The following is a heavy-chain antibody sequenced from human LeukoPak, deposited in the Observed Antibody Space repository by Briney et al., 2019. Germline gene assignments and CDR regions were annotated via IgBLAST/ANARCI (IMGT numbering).Heavy chain of an antibody. J-gene: IGHJ4*02. Sequence: PSETLSLTCTVSAAPITRYYWSWVRQPPGTGLEWIGYIYYSGSTNYNPSLKSRVAISVDTSKNQVSLRLSSVTAADTAVYYCASLTTVTQGYFDSWGQGTLVTVSS. CDR3: ASLTTVTQGYFDS. CDR2: IYYSGST. CDR1: AAPITRYY. D-gene: IGHD4-17*01. V-gene: IGHV4-59*01.